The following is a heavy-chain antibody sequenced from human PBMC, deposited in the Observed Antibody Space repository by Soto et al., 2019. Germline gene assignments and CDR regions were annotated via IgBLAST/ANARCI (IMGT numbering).Heavy chain of an antibody. J-gene: IGHJ4*02. CDR1: GYTFTSYG. V-gene: IGHV1-18*01. CDR3: ARDFLVDYGDYPPYFDY. Sequence: ASVKVSCKASGYTFTSYGISWVRQAPGQRHEWMGWISAYNGNTNYAQKKQGRVTMTTDTSTSTAYMELRSLRSDDTAAYYCARDFLVDYGDYPPYFDYWGQGTLVTVSS. D-gene: IGHD4-17*01. CDR2: ISAYNGNT.